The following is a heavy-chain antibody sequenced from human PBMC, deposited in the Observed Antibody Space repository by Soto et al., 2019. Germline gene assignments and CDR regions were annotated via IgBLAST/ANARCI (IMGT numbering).Heavy chain of an antibody. Sequence: PSETLSLTCTVSGGSISSGGYYWSWIRQHPGKGLEWIGYIYYRGSTYYNPSIKSRVTISVDTSKNQFSLKLSSVTAADTAVYYCARPYHDSSGYRGPGAFDVWGQGTMVTVSS. CDR2: IYYRGST. J-gene: IGHJ3*01. D-gene: IGHD3-22*01. CDR3: ARPYHDSSGYRGPGAFDV. CDR1: GGSISSGGYY. V-gene: IGHV4-31*03.